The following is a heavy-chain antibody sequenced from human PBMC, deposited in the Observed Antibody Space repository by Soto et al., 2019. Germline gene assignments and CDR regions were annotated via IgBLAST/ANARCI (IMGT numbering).Heavy chain of an antibody. CDR3: AEGVTDYYCDSSGYSSY. V-gene: IGHV3-23*01. Sequence: EVQLLESGGGLVQPGGSLRLSCAGSGFTFSSYAMGWVRQAPGMGLEWVSAISGSGGSTYYADSVKGRFTISSDNSKNTLCLQMNRLGAEDTAVYYCAEGVTDYYCDSSGYSSYWGQGTLVTVSS. CDR1: GFTFSSYA. D-gene: IGHD3-22*01. J-gene: IGHJ4*02. CDR2: ISGSGGST.